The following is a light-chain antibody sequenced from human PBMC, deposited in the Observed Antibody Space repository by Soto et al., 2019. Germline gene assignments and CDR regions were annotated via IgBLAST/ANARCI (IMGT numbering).Light chain of an antibody. Sequence: GDRVTITCRTSESISTWLAWYQQKPGKAPKLLIYGASSLESGVPPRFSGSGSGTEFTLTISSLQPDDFATYYCQHYNTYPWTFGQGTKVDI. CDR3: QHYNTYPWT. V-gene: IGKV1-5*03. CDR1: ESISTW. J-gene: IGKJ1*01. CDR2: GAS.